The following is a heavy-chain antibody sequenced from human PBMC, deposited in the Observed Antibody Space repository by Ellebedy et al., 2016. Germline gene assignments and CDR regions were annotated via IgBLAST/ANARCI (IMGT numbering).Heavy chain of an antibody. CDR1: GGSISSSSYY. J-gene: IGHJ2*01. CDR3: ARHPGGYEDYWYFDL. Sequence: SETLSLTCTVSGGSISSSSYYWGWIRQPPGKGLEWIGSIYYSGSTYYNPSLKSRVTISVDTSKNQFSLKLSSVTAADTAVYYCARHPGGYEDYWYFDLWGRGTLVTVSS. D-gene: IGHD5-12*01. CDR2: IYYSGST. V-gene: IGHV4-39*01.